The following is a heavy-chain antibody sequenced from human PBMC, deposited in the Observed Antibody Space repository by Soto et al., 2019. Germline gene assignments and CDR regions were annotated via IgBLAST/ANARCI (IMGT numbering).Heavy chain of an antibody. V-gene: IGHV4-30-4*08. CDR2: IYYSGNT. CDR1: GDSVTSGNYY. J-gene: IGHJ6*02. CDR3: ARDRYYGSGTYYNFYYGMDV. Sequence: SETLSLTCTFSGDSVTSGNYYWSWIRQPPGKGLEWIGYIYYSGNTYYNPSLRSRVTISLDRSENQFSLKLSFVTAADTAVYYCARDRYYGSGTYYNFYYGMDVWGQGTTVTVSS. D-gene: IGHD3-10*01.